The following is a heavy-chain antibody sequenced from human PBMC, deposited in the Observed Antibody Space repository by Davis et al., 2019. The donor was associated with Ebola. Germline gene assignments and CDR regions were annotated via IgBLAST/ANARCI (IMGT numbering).Heavy chain of an antibody. D-gene: IGHD4-11*01. CDR2: IYYSGST. Sequence: SETLSLTCTVSGGSISSYYWGWIWQPPGKGLEWIGYIYYSGSTNYNPSLKSRVTISVDTSKNHFSLKLSSLTAADTAIYYCARLHEGDWGQGMLVTVSS. V-gene: IGHV4-59*01. J-gene: IGHJ4*02. CDR3: ARLHEGD. CDR1: GGSISSYY.